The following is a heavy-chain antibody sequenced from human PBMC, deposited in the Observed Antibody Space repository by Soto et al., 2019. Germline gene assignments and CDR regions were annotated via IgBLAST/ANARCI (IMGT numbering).Heavy chain of an antibody. J-gene: IGHJ5*02. Sequence: PGGSLRLSCAASGFTFSSSAMNWVRQGPGKGLEWVSVISGGDGRTYYADSVKGRSTISRDNSKNTLYLDMDSLRAEDTAVYYCAKSLDINWKNWFDPWGQGILVTASS. D-gene: IGHD1-1*01. CDR2: ISGGDGRT. CDR3: AKSLDINWKNWFDP. CDR1: GFTFSSSA. V-gene: IGHV3-23*01.